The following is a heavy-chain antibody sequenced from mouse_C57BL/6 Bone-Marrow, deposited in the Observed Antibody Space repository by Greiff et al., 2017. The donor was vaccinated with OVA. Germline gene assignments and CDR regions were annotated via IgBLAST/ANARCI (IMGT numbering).Heavy chain of an antibody. Sequence: EVKVVESGGGLVKPGGSLKLSCAASGFTFSSYAMSWVRQTPEKRLEWVATISDGGSYTYYPDNVKGRFTISRDNAKNNLYLQMSHLKSEDTAMYYCARDLGDYEYYFDYWGQGTTLTVSS. CDR3: ARDLGDYEYYFDY. D-gene: IGHD2-4*01. CDR1: GFTFSSYA. CDR2: ISDGGSYT. J-gene: IGHJ2*01. V-gene: IGHV5-4*01.